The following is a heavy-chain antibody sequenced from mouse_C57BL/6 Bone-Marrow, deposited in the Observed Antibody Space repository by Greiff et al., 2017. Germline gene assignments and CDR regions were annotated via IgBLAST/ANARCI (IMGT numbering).Heavy chain of an antibody. Sequence: VKLQQSGPELVKPGASVKISCKASGYAFSSSWMNWVKQRPGKGLEWIGRIYPGDGDTNYNGKFKGKATLTADQSSSTAYMQLSSLTSEDSAVYFCALYDYDWFAYWGQETLVTVSA. D-gene: IGHD2-4*01. CDR2: IYPGDGDT. J-gene: IGHJ3*01. V-gene: IGHV1-82*01. CDR1: GYAFSSSW. CDR3: ALYDYDWFAY.